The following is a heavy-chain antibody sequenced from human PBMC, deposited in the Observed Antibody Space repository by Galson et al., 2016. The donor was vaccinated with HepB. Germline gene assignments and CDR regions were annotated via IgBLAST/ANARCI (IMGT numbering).Heavy chain of an antibody. CDR2: ISSSSRYT. Sequence: SLRLSCAASGFTFSDYYMSWIRQAPGKGLEWVAYISSSSRYTNQADSVKGRFTISRDNAKKSLYLQMNSLGAEDTAVYYCARVSVAEYYYYYMDVWGQGTKVTVSS. D-gene: IGHD6-19*01. V-gene: IGHV3-11*06. CDR3: ARVSVAEYYYYYMDV. CDR1: GFTFSDYY. J-gene: IGHJ6*02.